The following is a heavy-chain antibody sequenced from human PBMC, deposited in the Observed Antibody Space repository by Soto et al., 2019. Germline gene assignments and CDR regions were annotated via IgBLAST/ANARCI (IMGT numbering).Heavy chain of an antibody. CDR2: IYYSGST. D-gene: IGHD3-22*01. CDR3: ARAEGYYYDSSGQFDY. J-gene: IGHJ4*02. V-gene: IGHV4-59*01. CDR1: GGSISSYY. Sequence: SETLSLTCTVSGGSISSYYWSWVRQPPGKGLEWIGYIYYSGSTNYNPSLKSRVTISVDTSKNQFSLKLSSVTAADTAVYYCARAEGYYYDSSGQFDYWGQGXLVTVSS.